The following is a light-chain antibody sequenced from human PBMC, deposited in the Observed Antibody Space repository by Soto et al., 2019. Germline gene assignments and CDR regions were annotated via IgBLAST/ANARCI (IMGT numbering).Light chain of an antibody. J-gene: IGKJ4*01. V-gene: IGKV3-15*01. Sequence: EIVMTQSPATLPVSPGARATLSCRASQSVSSNLAWYQQKPGQAPRFLIYGASTRATGIPARFSGSGSGTEFTLIISSLQSEEFAVYYCQQYDNWPLTFGEGTKVEI. CDR2: GAS. CDR3: QQYDNWPLT. CDR1: QSVSSN.